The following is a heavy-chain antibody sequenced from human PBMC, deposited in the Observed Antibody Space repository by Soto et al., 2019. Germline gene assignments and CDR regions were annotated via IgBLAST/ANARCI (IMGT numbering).Heavy chain of an antibody. J-gene: IGHJ4*02. CDR2: IKQDGSEK. CDR3: ARDHIVLVPAAMPDY. V-gene: IGHV3-7*01. CDR1: GFTFSSYW. Sequence: GGSLRLSCAASGFTFSSYWMSWVRQAPGKGLEWVANIKQDGSEKYYVDSVKGRFTISRDNAKNSLYLQMNSLRAEDTAVYYCARDHIVLVPAAMPDYWGQGTLVTVSS. D-gene: IGHD2-2*01.